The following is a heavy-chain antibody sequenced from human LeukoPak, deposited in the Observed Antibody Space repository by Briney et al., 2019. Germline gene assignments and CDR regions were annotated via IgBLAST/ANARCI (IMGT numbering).Heavy chain of an antibody. CDR2: INPNSGGT. V-gene: IGHV1-2*02. D-gene: IGHD3-9*01. J-gene: IGHJ3*02. CDR1: GYTFTGYY. CDR3: ARDLGHDILTGYHTDAFDI. Sequence: ASVKVSCKASGYTFTGYYMHWVRQAPGQGVEWMGWINPNSGGTNYAQKFQGRVTMTRDTSISTAYMELSRLRSDDTAVYYCARDLGHDILTGYHTDAFDIWGQGTMVTVSS.